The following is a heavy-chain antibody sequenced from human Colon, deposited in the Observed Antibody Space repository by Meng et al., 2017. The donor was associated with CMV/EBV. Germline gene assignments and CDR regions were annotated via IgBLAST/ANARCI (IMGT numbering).Heavy chain of an antibody. CDR1: GITLSAYA. CDR2: AYSSATST. CDR3: AKHVAGSNKGWFDP. V-gene: IGHV3-23*03. J-gene: IGHJ5*02. Sequence: GESLKISCAASGITLSAYAVTWVRQAPGKGLEWVSMAYSSATSTFYADSVRGRFTISRDNSKNTVYLQMNNLRAEDTALYCCAKHVAGSNKGWFDPWGQGTMVTVSS. D-gene: IGHD4/OR15-4a*01.